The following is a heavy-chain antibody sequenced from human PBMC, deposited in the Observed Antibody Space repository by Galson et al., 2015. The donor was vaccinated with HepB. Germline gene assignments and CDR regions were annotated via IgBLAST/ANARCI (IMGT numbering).Heavy chain of an antibody. CDR1: GFTFNGYS. CDR3: ARAPFWSAAGRFDP. CDR2: ISSSSSTTI. J-gene: IGHJ5*02. V-gene: IGHV3-48*04. Sequence: SLRLSCAASGFTFNGYSMNWVRQAPGKGLEWLSYISSSSSTTIYYADSVKGRFTISRDNAKSTVYLQMNNLRAEDTALYYCARAPFWSAAGRFDPWGQGTLVTVSS. D-gene: IGHD3-3*01.